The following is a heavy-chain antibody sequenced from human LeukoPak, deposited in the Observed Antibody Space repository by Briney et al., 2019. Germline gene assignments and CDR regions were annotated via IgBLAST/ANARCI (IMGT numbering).Heavy chain of an antibody. Sequence: GESLKISCKGSGYSFTSYWIGWVRQMPGKGLEWMGIIYPGDSDTRYSPSFQGQVAISADKSISTAYLQWSSLKASDTAMYYCARHRTMVRGVRYYYMDVWGKGTTVTVSS. D-gene: IGHD3-10*01. CDR2: IYPGDSDT. V-gene: IGHV5-51*01. J-gene: IGHJ6*03. CDR3: ARHRTMVRGVRYYYMDV. CDR1: GYSFTSYW.